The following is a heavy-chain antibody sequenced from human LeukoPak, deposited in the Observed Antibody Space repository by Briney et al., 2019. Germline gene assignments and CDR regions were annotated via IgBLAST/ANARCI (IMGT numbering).Heavy chain of an antibody. CDR3: ARDRSSGYQFDY. D-gene: IGHD6-19*01. V-gene: IGHV1-3*01. CDR2: INAGNGNT. CDR1: GYTFTSYA. Sequence: ASVKVSCKASGYTFTSYAMHWVRQAPGQRLEWVGWINAGNGNTKYSQKFQGRVTITRDTSASTAYMELSSLRSEDTAVYYCARDRSSGYQFDYWGQGTLVTVSS. J-gene: IGHJ4*02.